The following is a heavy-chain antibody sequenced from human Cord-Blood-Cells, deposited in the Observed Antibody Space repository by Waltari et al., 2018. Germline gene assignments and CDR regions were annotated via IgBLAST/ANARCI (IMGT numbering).Heavy chain of an antibody. CDR2: INHSGST. V-gene: IGHV4-34*01. Sequence: QVQLQQWGAGLLKPSETLSLTCAVDGGSFSGYYWSWIRQPPGKGLEWIGEINHSGSTNYNPSLKSRVTISVDTSKNQFSLKLSSVTAADTAVYYCARRDYDILTGYDYWGQGTLVTVSS. D-gene: IGHD3-9*01. CDR3: ARRDYDILTGYDY. J-gene: IGHJ4*02. CDR1: GGSFSGYY.